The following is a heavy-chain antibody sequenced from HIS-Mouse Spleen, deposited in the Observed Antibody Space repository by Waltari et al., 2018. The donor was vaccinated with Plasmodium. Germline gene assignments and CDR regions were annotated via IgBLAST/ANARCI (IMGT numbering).Heavy chain of an antibody. Sequence: EVQLVETGGGLIQPGGSLRLSCAASGFTVSSNYMSWVRQGPGKGLEWVSVVYSGGSTYYADSVKGGATMSRDNSKNTLYLQMNSVRAGETAVYYCAWCSSGWYYFDYWGQGTLVTVAS. D-gene: IGHD6-19*01. CDR3: AWCSSGWYYFDY. J-gene: IGHJ4*02. V-gene: IGHV3-53*02. CDR2: VYSGGST. CDR1: GFTVSSNY.